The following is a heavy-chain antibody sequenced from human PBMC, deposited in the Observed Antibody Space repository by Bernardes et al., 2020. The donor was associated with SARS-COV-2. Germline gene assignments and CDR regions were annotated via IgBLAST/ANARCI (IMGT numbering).Heavy chain of an antibody. J-gene: IGHJ4*02. CDR1: GFTFEDFA. Sequence: GGSLRLSCAASGFTFEDFAMHWVRQRPGKGLEWVSGISWNGDSIGYADSVKGRFTISRDNAKNSLFLQLNSLRADDTALYYCAKDIGPSDHILAGYSMFDHWGQGARVTVSS. CDR2: ISWNGDSI. CDR3: AKDIGPSDHILAGYSMFDH. D-gene: IGHD3-9*01. V-gene: IGHV3-9*01.